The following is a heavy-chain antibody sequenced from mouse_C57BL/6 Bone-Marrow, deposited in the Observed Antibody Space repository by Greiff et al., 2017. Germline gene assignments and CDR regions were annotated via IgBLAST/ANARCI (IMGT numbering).Heavy chain of an antibody. D-gene: IGHD2-3*01. J-gene: IGHJ2*01. Sequence: VQLQQSGAELVRPGASVKLSCTASGFNIKDDYIHWVKQRPEQGLEWIGWIDPEIGDTAYASKFQGKATITSDTSSNTAYLQRSGLTSEDTAVYYCSSFDGNYFDFWGQGTPLTVAS. CDR1: GFNIKDDY. V-gene: IGHV14-4*01. CDR3: SSFDGNYFDF. CDR2: IDPEIGDT.